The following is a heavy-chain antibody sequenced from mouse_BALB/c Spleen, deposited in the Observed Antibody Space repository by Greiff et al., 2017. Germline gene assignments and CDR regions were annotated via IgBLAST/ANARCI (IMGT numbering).Heavy chain of an antibody. CDR3: ARRGYDYGYYAMYY. CDR2: IYPYNGGT. CDR1: GYTFTDYN. V-gene: IGHV1S29*02. D-gene: IGHD2-4*01. J-gene: IGHJ4*01. Sequence: EVQLQQSGPELVKPGASVKISCKASGYTFTDYNMHWVKQSHGKSLEWIGYIYPYNGGTGYNQKFKSKATLTVDNSSSTAYMELRSLTSEDSAVYYCARRGYDYGYYAMYYWGQGTSVTVSS.